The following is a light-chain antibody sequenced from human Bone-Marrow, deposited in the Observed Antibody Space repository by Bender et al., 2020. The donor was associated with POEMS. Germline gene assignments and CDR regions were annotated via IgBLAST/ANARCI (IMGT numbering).Light chain of an antibody. CDR3: QSYDSSLSVYV. J-gene: IGLJ1*01. CDR2: KLS. Sequence: QSALTQPASVSGSPGQSITISCTGTSSDVGGYNYVSWYQQHPGKAPTLLIFKLSNQPSGVLDPFSGSKSANPASLTVSGLQAEDEADFYCQSYDSSLSVYVFGTGTKVTVL. V-gene: IGLV2-14*01. CDR1: SSDVGGYNY.